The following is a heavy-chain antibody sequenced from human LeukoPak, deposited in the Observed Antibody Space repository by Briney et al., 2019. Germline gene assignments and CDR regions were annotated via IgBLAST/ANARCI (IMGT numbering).Heavy chain of an antibody. CDR3: ARTPTDYDFWSGSPSYGMDV. CDR1: GGSISSYY. J-gene: IGHJ6*02. CDR2: IYYSGST. D-gene: IGHD3-3*01. V-gene: IGHV4-59*08. Sequence: PSETLSLTCTVSGGSISSYYWSWIRQPPGKGLEWIGYIYYSGSTNYNPSLKSRVTISVDTSKNQFSLKLSSVTAADTAVYYCARTPTDYDFWSGSPSYGMDVWGQGTTVTVSS.